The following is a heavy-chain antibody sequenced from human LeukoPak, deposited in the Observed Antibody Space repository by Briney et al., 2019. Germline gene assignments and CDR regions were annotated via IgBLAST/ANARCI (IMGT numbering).Heavy chain of an antibody. CDR2: MSGSGVST. CDR3: AKTYSSSRAHYYYYYYMDV. CDR1: GFTFSNYG. J-gene: IGHJ6*03. D-gene: IGHD6-13*01. Sequence: GGSLRLSCAASGFTFSNYGMNWVRQAPGKGLEWVSGMSGSGVSTYYADSVKGRFTISRDSSKNTLYLQMNSLRAEDTAVYYCAKTYSSSRAHYYYYYYMDVWGKGTTVTISS. V-gene: IGHV3-23*01.